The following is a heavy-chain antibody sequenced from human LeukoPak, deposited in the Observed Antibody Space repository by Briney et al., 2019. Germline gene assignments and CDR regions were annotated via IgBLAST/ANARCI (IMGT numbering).Heavy chain of an antibody. D-gene: IGHD1-26*01. Sequence: GASVKDSCKVPGYMLTEVSIHWVRQAPGKGLEGMGSFDPDDGETIYAQKFQGRLSMTEDTSAATAYMELSSLRSEDTAVYFCAAERELISWGQGTLVTVSS. CDR3: AAERELIS. V-gene: IGHV1-24*01. CDR1: GYMLTEVS. J-gene: IGHJ5*02. CDR2: FDPDDGET.